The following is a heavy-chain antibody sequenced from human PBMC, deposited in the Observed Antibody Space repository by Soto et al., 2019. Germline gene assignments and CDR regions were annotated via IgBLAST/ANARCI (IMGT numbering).Heavy chain of an antibody. CDR2: VFYTGFT. J-gene: IGHJ4*02. D-gene: IGHD1-20*01. Sequence: SETLSLTCTVSGGSISSGGYYWSWIRQHPGKGLEWIGSVFYTGFTSYNPSLESRVSVSVDTSKSQFPLKLSAVTAADTAVYYCATSQKGYNWNYFDHWGQGALVTVSS. CDR1: GGSISSGGYY. V-gene: IGHV4-39*01. CDR3: ATSQKGYNWNYFDH.